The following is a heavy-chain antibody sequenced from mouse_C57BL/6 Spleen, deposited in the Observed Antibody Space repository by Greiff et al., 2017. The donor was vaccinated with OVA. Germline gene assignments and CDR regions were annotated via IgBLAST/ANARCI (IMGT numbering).Heavy chain of an antibody. J-gene: IGHJ4*01. V-gene: IGHV1-61*01. Sequence: QVQLKQPGAELVRPGSSVKLSCKASGYTFTSYWMDWVKQRPGQGLEWIGNIYPSDSDAHYNQKFKDKATLTVDKTSSTAYMQLSSVTSEDSAVYYGASSAMDYWGQGTSVTVSS. CDR1: GYTFTSYW. CDR2: IYPSDSDA. CDR3: ASSAMDY.